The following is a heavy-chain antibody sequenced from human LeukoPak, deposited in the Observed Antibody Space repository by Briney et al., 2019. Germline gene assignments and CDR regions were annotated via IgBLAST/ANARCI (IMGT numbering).Heavy chain of an antibody. CDR3: ARWGCSGGSCYSCYFDY. J-gene: IGHJ4*02. Sequence: GGSLRLSCAASGFTFSSYWMSWVRQAPGKGLEWVANIKQDGSEKYYVDSVKGRFTISRDDAKNSLYLQMNSLRAEDTAVYYCARWGCSGGSCYSCYFDYWGQGTLVTVSS. CDR1: GFTFSSYW. D-gene: IGHD2-15*01. CDR2: IKQDGSEK. V-gene: IGHV3-7*01.